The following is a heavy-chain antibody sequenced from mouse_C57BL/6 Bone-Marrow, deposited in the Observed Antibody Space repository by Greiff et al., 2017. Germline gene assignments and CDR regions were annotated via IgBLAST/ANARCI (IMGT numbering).Heavy chain of an antibody. D-gene: IGHD3-3*01. CDR3: ARWLGFDY. Sequence: VRLQQSGAELVKPGASVKLSCKASGYTFTSYWMHWVKQRPGQGLEWIGMIHPNSGSTNYNEKFKSKATLTVDKSSSTAYMQLSSLTSEDSAVYYCARWLGFDYWGQGTTLTVSS. CDR2: IHPNSGST. V-gene: IGHV1-64*01. CDR1: GYTFTSYW. J-gene: IGHJ2*01.